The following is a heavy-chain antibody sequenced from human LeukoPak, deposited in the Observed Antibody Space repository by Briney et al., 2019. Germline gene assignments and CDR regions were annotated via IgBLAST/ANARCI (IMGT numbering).Heavy chain of an antibody. D-gene: IGHD3-22*01. Sequence: SETLSLTCTVSGGSISSYYWSWIRQSPGKGLEWIGYIYYSGTTNYNPSLKSRVRISVDTSKNQFSLKLSSVTAADTAVYYCARCPADYYDSSGYYPNYFDYWGQGTLVTVSS. CDR1: GGSISSYY. CDR3: ARCPADYYDSSGYYPNYFDY. CDR2: IYYSGTT. V-gene: IGHV4-59*01. J-gene: IGHJ4*02.